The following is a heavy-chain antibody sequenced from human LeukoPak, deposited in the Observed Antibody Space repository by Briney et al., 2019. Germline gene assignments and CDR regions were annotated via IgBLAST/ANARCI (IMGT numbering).Heavy chain of an antibody. CDR1: GFTFSSYS. J-gene: IGHJ4*02. CDR3: ARDGAYGSGSYYHDY. CDR2: ISSSSSYI. Sequence: GGSLRLSCAASGFTFSSYSMNWVRQAPGKGLEWVSSISSSSSYIYYADSVKGRFIISRDNAKNSLYLQMNSLRAEDTAVCYCARDGAYGSGSYYHDYWGQGTLVTVSS. V-gene: IGHV3-21*01. D-gene: IGHD3-10*01.